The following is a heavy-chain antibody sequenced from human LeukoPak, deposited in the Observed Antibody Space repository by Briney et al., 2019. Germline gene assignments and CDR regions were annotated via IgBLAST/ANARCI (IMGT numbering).Heavy chain of an antibody. D-gene: IGHD4-17*01. CDR3: AREPVTGSVY. CDR2: ISSTGSYI. Sequence: PGGSLRLFCAASGFTFSTYSMNWVRQAPGKGLEWVSSISSTGSYIYYADSVKGRFTISRDNAKNSLYLQMNSLRGEDTAVYYCAREPVTGSVYWGQGTLVTVSS. V-gene: IGHV3-21*01. J-gene: IGHJ4*02. CDR1: GFTFSTYS.